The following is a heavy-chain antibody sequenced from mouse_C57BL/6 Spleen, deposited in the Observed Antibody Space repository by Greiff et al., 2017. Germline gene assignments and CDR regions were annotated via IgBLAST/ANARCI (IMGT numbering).Heavy chain of an antibody. CDR1: GFTFSDYY. Sequence: DVKLVESGGGLVQPGGSLKLSCAASGFTFSDYYMYWVRQTPEKRLEWVAYISNGGGSTYYPDTVKGRFTISRDNAKNTLYLQMSRLKSEDTAMYYCARSYSNSPFAYWGQGTLVTVSA. V-gene: IGHV5-12*01. D-gene: IGHD2-5*01. CDR2: ISNGGGST. J-gene: IGHJ3*01. CDR3: ARSYSNSPFAY.